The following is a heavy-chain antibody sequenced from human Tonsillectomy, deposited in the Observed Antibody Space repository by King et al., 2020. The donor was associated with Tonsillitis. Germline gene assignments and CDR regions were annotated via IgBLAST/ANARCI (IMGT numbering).Heavy chain of an antibody. CDR3: ARVLPVAANDDAFDI. CDR2: ISSSSSYI. D-gene: IGHD6-19*01. J-gene: IGHJ3*02. CDR1: GFTFSSYS. Sequence: VQLVESGGGLVKPGGSLRLSCAASGFTFSSYSMNWVRQAPGEGLEWGSSISSSSSYIYYADSVKGRFTIYRDNAKNSLYLQMNSLRAEDTAVYYCARVLPVAANDDAFDIWGQGTMVTVSS. V-gene: IGHV3-21*01.